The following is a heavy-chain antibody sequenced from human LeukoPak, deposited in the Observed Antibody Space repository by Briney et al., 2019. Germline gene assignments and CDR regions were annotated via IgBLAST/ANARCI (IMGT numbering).Heavy chain of an antibody. Sequence: NSSETLSLTCAVYGGSFSGYYWSWIRQPPGMGLEWIGEINHSGITNYNPSFKSRVTISADTSKNQFSLKLSSVTAADTAVYYCARPRINCSGGSCYTDAFDIWGQGTMVTVSS. CDR1: GGSFSGYY. CDR3: ARPRINCSGGSCYTDAFDI. CDR2: INHSGIT. V-gene: IGHV4-34*01. J-gene: IGHJ3*02. D-gene: IGHD2-15*01.